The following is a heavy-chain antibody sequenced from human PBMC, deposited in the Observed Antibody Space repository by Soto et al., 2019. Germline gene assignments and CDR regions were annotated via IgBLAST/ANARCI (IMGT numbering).Heavy chain of an antibody. J-gene: IGHJ5*02. CDR1: GFTFSSYA. Sequence: GGSLRLSCAASGFTFSSYAMSWVRQAPGKGLEWVSAISGSGGSTYYADSVKGRLTISRDNSKNTLYLQMNSLRAEDTAVYYCAKDIEYGDIGWFDPWGQGTLVTVSS. V-gene: IGHV3-23*01. D-gene: IGHD4-17*01. CDR3: AKDIEYGDIGWFDP. CDR2: ISGSGGST.